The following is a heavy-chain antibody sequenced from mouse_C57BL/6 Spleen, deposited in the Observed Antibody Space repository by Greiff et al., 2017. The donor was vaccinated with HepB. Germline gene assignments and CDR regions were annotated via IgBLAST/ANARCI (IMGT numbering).Heavy chain of an antibody. J-gene: IGHJ4*01. CDR2: IDPNSGGT. D-gene: IGHD1-1*01. Sequence: QVQLQQSGAELVKPGASVKLSCKASGYTFTSYWMHWVKQRPGRGLEWIGRIDPNSGGTKYNEKFKSKDTLTVDKPSSTAYMQLSSLTSEDSAVYYCALYYGSPYYYAMDYWGQGTSVTVSS. CDR3: ALYYGSPYYYAMDY. CDR1: GYTFTSYW. V-gene: IGHV1-72*01.